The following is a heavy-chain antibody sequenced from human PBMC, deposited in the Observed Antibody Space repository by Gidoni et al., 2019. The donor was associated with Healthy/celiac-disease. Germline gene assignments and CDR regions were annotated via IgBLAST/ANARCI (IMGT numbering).Heavy chain of an antibody. Sequence: EVPLVESGGGLVQPGGSLSLFRAASGFPFSSCRVSWVRQAPGKGLGWVANIKQDGSEKDYVDSVKGRFTISRDNAKNSLYLQMNSLRAEDTAVYYCARQDDYFYYMDVWGKGTTVTVSS. CDR1: GFPFSSCR. D-gene: IGHD2-15*01. J-gene: IGHJ6*03. CDR3: ARQDDYFYYMDV. CDR2: IKQDGSEK. V-gene: IGHV3-7*03.